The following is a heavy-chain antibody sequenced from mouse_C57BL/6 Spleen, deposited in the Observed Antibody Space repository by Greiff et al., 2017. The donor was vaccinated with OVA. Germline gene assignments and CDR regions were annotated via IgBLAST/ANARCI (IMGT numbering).Heavy chain of an antibody. J-gene: IGHJ1*03. D-gene: IGHD1-1*01. V-gene: IGHV1-82*01. CDR1: GYAFSSSW. Sequence: QVQLQQSGPELVKPGASVKISCKASGYAFSSSWMNWVKQRPGKGLEWIGRIYPGDGGTNYNGKFKGKATLTADKSSSTAYMQLSSLTSDDSAVYYCAAVVATRYFDDWGKGTTVTVSS. CDR2: IYPGDGGT. CDR3: AAVVATRYFDD.